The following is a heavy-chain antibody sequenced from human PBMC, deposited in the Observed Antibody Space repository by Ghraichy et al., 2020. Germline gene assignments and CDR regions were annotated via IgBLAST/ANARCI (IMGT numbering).Heavy chain of an antibody. CDR3: ARGGGYCSGDSCCGWFDP. D-gene: IGHD2-15*01. Sequence: SETLSLTCTVSGPSIGSYYWSWIRQLPGKGLEWIGYIYYSGSTTYSPSLKGRATISLDMSRKQLSLNLTSVTAADTAVYYCARGGGYCSGDSCCGWFDPWGQGKLVAVSS. V-gene: IGHV4-59*01. CDR2: IYYSGST. CDR1: GPSIGSYY. J-gene: IGHJ5*02.